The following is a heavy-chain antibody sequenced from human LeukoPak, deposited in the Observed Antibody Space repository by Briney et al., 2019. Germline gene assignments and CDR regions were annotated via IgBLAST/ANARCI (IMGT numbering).Heavy chain of an antibody. CDR3: ARHSETIVGSVDF. J-gene: IGHJ4*02. Sequence: SETLSLTRAVSAYSISSDYYWGWIRQPPGKGLEWIGSIYHRGSTYYNSSLKSRVTISIDTSKNQFSLKVTSVTAADTAVYYCARHSETIVGSVDFWGQGTLVTVSS. D-gene: IGHD3-3*01. V-gene: IGHV4-38-2*01. CDR2: IYHRGST. CDR1: AYSISSDYY.